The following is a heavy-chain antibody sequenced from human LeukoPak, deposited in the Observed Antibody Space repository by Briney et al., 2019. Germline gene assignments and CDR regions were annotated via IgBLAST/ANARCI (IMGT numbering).Heavy chain of an antibody. CDR3: ALGVGADTFGIDY. CDR2: ISAYNGNT. Sequence: ASVSVSCKASGYTFTSYVISWGRESPGQGREGMGGISAYNGNTNYAQKLQGRVTMTADTSTSTSSLELRTVRSADTAVYYCALGVGADTFGIDYWGQGTLVTVSS. V-gene: IGHV1-18*01. D-gene: IGHD3-16*01. CDR1: GYTFTSYV. J-gene: IGHJ4*02.